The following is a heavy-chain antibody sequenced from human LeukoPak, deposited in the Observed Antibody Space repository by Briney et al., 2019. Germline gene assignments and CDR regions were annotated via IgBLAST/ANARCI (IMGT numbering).Heavy chain of an antibody. D-gene: IGHD3-10*01. CDR3: ARDLIDMVRGVAFNWFDP. CDR2: IYTSGST. Sequence: SQTLSLTCTVSGGSISSGSYYWSWIRQPAGKGLEWIGRIYTSGSTNYNPSLKSRVTISVDTSKNQFSLKLSSVTAADTAVYYCARDLIDMVRGVAFNWFDPWGQGTLVTVSS. CDR1: GGSISSGSYY. V-gene: IGHV4-61*02. J-gene: IGHJ5*02.